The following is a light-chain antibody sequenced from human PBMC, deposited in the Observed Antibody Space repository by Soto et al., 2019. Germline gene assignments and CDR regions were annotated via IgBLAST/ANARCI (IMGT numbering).Light chain of an antibody. V-gene: IGKV4-1*01. CDR2: WAS. CDR1: QSVLYSSKNKNY. Sequence: DIVMTQSPDSLAVSLDERATINCKSSQSVLYSSKNKNYLAWYQQKPGQPPKLLIYWASTRESGVPDRFSGSGSGTDFTLTISSLQAEDVAVYYCQQHYSTPFTFGPGTKVDIK. J-gene: IGKJ3*01. CDR3: QQHYSTPFT.